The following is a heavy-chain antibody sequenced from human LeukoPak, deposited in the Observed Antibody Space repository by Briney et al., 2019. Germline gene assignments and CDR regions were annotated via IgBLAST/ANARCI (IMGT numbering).Heavy chain of an antibody. D-gene: IGHD3-10*01. CDR3: ARTRYRGVITTSYFDY. CDR1: GGSISSYY. J-gene: IGHJ4*02. CDR2: IYYSGST. V-gene: IGHV4-59*08. Sequence: SETLSLTCTVSGGSISSYYWSWIRQPPGKGLEWIGYIYYSGSTNYNPSLKSRVTISVDTSKNQFSLKLSSVTAADTAVYYCARTRYRGVITTSYFDYWGQGTLVTVSS.